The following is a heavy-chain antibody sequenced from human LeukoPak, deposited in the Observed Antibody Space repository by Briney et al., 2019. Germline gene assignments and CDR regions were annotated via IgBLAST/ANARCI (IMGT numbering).Heavy chain of an antibody. J-gene: IGHJ4*02. CDR3: ARRAYCGGDCYSDY. CDR2: IYPGDSDI. CDR1: GYSLTSHW. V-gene: IGHV5-51*01. Sequence: GESLKISCKGSGYSLTSHWIGWVRQMPGKGLEWMGIIYPGDSDIRYSPSFQGQVTISADKSISTAYLQWSSLKASDTAMYYCARRAYCGGDCYSDYWGQGTLVTVSS. D-gene: IGHD2-21*02.